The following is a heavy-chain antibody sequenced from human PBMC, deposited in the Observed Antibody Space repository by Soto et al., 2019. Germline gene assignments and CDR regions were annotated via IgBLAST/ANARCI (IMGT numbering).Heavy chain of an antibody. CDR1: GYTFTRYD. J-gene: IGHJ6*02. D-gene: IGHD1-1*01. CDR2: MSPNSGAT. Sequence: QVQLVQSGAEVTKPGASVKVSCKASGYTFTRYDINWVRQATGQGLEWMGWMSPNSGATGYAQKFQGRVTMTRDTSISTAYMELSNLRSEDTAIYYCARGVDAGVDVWGQESTVTVSS. CDR3: ARGVDAGVDV. V-gene: IGHV1-8*01.